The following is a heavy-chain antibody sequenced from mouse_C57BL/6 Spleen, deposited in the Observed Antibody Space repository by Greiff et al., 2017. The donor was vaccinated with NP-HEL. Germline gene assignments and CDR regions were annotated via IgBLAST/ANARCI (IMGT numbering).Heavy chain of an antibody. V-gene: IGHV1-82*01. CDR3: ARSGFITTGPGY. D-gene: IGHD1-1*01. Sequence: QVQLKESGPELVKPGASVKISCKASGYAFSSSWMNWVKQRPGKGLEWIGRIYPGDGDTNYNGKFKGKATLTADKSSSTAYMQLSSLTSEDSAVYFCARSGFITTGPGYWGQGTTLTVSS. CDR2: IYPGDGDT. CDR1: GYAFSSSW. J-gene: IGHJ2*01.